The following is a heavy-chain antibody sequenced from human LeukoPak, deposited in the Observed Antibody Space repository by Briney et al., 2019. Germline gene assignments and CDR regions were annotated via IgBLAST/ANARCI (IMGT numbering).Heavy chain of an antibody. Sequence: SQTLSLTCAISGDSVSSNSAAWNWIRQSPSRGLEWQGRTYYRSKWYNDYAVSVKSRITINPDASKNQFSLQLNSVTPEDTAVYYCARDQIWRQLDRNGMDVWGQGTTVTVSS. D-gene: IGHD6-6*01. V-gene: IGHV6-1*01. J-gene: IGHJ6*02. CDR2: TYYRSKWYN. CDR1: GDSVSSNSAA. CDR3: ARDQIWRQLDRNGMDV.